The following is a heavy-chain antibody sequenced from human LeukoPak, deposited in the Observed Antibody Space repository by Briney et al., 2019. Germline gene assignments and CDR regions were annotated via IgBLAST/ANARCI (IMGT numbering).Heavy chain of an antibody. CDR1: GGSISSGDW. CDR3: ARDSTAMATFDN. CDR2: IYHSRNA. Sequence: PSETLSLTCAVSGGSISSGDWWRWVRQPPGKGLEYIGQIYHSRNANYNPSLKRRVTMSVDKSKNHFSLNLRSVTAADTAVYYCARDSTAMATFDNWGQGTLVTVSS. J-gene: IGHJ4*02. V-gene: IGHV4-4*02. D-gene: IGHD5-18*01.